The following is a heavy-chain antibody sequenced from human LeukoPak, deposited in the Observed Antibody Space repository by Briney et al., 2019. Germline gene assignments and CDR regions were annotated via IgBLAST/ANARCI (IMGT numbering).Heavy chain of an antibody. CDR3: ARLITMVRGVTRDSDP. CDR2: IYYSGST. CDR1: GGSISSSNW. V-gene: IGHV4-39*01. J-gene: IGHJ5*02. D-gene: IGHD3-10*01. Sequence: SETLSLTCAVSGGSISSSNWWSWARQPPGKGLEWIGSIYYSGSTYYNPSLKSRVTIAVDTSKNQFSLKLSSVTAADTAVYYCARLITMVRGVTRDSDPWGQGTLVTVSS.